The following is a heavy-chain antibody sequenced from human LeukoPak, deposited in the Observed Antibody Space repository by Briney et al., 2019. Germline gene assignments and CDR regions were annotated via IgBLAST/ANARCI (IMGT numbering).Heavy chain of an antibody. CDR2: IYYSGST. V-gene: IGHV4-39*07. Sequence: PSETLSLTCTVSGGSISSSRYYWGWIRQPPGKGLEWIGSIYYSGSTYYNPSLKSRVTISVDTSMHQFSLRLSSVTAADTAVYYCARNWNDVNAFDIWGQGTMVTVSS. J-gene: IGHJ3*02. CDR1: GGSISSSRYY. CDR3: ARNWNDVNAFDI. D-gene: IGHD1-1*01.